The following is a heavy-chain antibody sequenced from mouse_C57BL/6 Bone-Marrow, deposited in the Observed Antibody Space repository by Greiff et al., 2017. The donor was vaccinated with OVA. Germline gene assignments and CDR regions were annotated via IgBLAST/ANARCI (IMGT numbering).Heavy chain of an antibody. CDR3: ARRNYNGGSFYAMEF. CDR1: GYTFTDYY. D-gene: IGHD1-1*01. V-gene: IGHV1-19*01. J-gene: IGHJ4*01. CDR2: INPYNGGT. Sequence: EVQLQQSGPVLVKPGASVKISCKASGYTFTDYYMNWVKQSHGKGLEWIGVINPYNGGTSYNQKFKGKATLTVDKSSSTAYMALNSLTSEESAVYYCARRNYNGGSFYAMEFSGQGASVTVSS.